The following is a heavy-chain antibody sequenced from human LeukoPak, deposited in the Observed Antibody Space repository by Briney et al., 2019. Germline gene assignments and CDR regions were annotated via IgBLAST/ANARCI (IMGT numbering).Heavy chain of an antibody. Sequence: PGGSLRLSCAASGFIFSSDDMHWVRQAPGKGLEWVAGIQSNGRNKYYVDSVKGRFAISRDNSKSTLYLQMNSLRAEDTAVYYCAKDGGLWVSAHWGDSWGRGTLVTVSS. V-gene: IGHV3-30*02. CDR2: IQSNGRNK. J-gene: IGHJ4*02. D-gene: IGHD7-27*01. CDR3: AKDGGLWVSAHWGDS. CDR1: GFIFSSDD.